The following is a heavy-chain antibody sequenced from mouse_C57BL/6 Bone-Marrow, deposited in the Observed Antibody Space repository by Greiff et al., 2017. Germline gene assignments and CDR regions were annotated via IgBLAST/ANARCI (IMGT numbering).Heavy chain of an antibody. V-gene: IGHV5-9*01. CDR3: ARLGLLIDY. Sequence: EVQRVESGGGLVKPGGSLKLSCAASGFTFSSYTMSWVRQTPEKRLEWVATISGGGGNTYYPDSVKGRFTISRDNAKNTLYLQMSSLRSEDTALYYCARLGLLIDYWGQGTTLTVSS. CDR1: GFTFSSYT. CDR2: ISGGGGNT. D-gene: IGHD1-1*01. J-gene: IGHJ2*01.